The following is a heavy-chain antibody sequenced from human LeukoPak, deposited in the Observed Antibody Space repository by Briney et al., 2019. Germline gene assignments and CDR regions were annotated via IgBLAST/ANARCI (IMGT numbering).Heavy chain of an antibody. CDR3: GRVGGRTVRYLDWLRYYYGMDV. Sequence: GGSLRLSCAASGFTFSSYSMNWVRQAPGKGLEWVSSIISSSSYIYYADSVKGRFTISRDNAKNSLYLQMNSLRAEDTAVYYCGRVGGRTVRYLDWLRYYYGMDVWGKGTTVSVSS. V-gene: IGHV3-21*01. D-gene: IGHD3-9*01. CDR1: GFTFSSYS. CDR2: IISSSSYI. J-gene: IGHJ6*04.